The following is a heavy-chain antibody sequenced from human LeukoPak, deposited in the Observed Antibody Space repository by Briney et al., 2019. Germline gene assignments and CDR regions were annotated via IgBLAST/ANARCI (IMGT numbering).Heavy chain of an antibody. CDR1: GFTFSSYS. J-gene: IGHJ4*02. CDR2: ISSSSSYI. D-gene: IGHD3-16*02. CDR3: ASDYYVWGSYRYISFDY. V-gene: IGHV3-21*01. Sequence: PGESLRLSCAASGFTFSSYSMNWVRQAPEKGLEWVSSISSSSSYICYADSVKGRFTISRDNAKNSLYLQMNSLRAEDTAVYYGASDYYVWGSYRYISFDYWGQGTLVTVSS.